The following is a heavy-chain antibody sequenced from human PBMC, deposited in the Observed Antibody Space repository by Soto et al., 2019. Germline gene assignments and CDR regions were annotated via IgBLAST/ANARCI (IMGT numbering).Heavy chain of an antibody. V-gene: IGHV1-18*01. Sequence: QVQLVQSGAEVKKPGASVKVSCKASGYTFTNYGISWVRQAPGQGLEWMGWINTYNGNTNHAQKLPGRGHMTTDTSTSTAYMELRSLRSDDTAVYYCARGVGSGTYYNQYNWFDPWGQGTLVTVSS. J-gene: IGHJ5*02. CDR3: ARGVGSGTYYNQYNWFDP. CDR2: INTYNGNT. CDR1: GYTFTNYG. D-gene: IGHD3-10*01.